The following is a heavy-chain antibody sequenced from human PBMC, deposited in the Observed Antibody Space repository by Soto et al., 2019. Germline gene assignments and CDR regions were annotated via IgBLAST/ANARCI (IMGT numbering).Heavy chain of an antibody. J-gene: IGHJ3*02. Sequence: SETLSLTCTVSGGSISSGGYYCSWIRQHPGKGLEWIGYIYYSGSTYYNPSLKSRVTISVDTSKNQFSLKLSSVTAADTAVYYCARVSLYYYDSSGYYPWAFDIWGQGTMVTVSS. CDR2: IYYSGST. CDR1: GGSISSGGYY. D-gene: IGHD3-22*01. CDR3: ARVSLYYYDSSGYYPWAFDI. V-gene: IGHV4-31*03.